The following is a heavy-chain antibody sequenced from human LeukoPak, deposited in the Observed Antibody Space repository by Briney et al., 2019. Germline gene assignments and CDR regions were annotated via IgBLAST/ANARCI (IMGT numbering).Heavy chain of an antibody. J-gene: IGHJ4*02. D-gene: IGHD2-2*01. CDR2: ISSDGSEK. CDR3: ARDLVVTSGY. CDR1: GFTFSSSA. V-gene: IGHV3-30*04. Sequence: GGSLRLSCAASGFTFSSSAMHWVRQAPDKGLEWMAVISSDGSEKYYADSVKGRFTISRDNSKNGLHLQMNSLRVEDTAVYYCARDLVVTSGYWGQGTLVTVSS.